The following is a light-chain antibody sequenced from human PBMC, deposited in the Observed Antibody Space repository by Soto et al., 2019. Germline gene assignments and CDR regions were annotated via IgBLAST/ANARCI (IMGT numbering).Light chain of an antibody. Sequence: EIVLTQSPGTLSLSPGERATLSCRASQSVSSSYLAWYQQKPGQAPRLLIYGASSRATGIPDRFSGSGSGTDFTLTISRLEPEDFAVYYCQQYGRSWLTFGGGTKVEIK. J-gene: IGKJ4*01. V-gene: IGKV3-20*01. CDR3: QQYGRSWLT. CDR2: GAS. CDR1: QSVSSSY.